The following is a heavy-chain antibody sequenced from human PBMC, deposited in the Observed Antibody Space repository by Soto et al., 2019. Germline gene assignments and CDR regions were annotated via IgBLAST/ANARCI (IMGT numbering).Heavy chain of an antibody. J-gene: IGHJ2*01. CDR2: ILYTGVT. D-gene: IGHD3-22*01. Sequence: QVQLQESGPGLVKPSETLSLTCSVSGGSVSNASFYWTWIRQAPGTGLEYIGYILYTGVTNYNPSLSSRVTTSLDTAKNHFSLKLNTMTAADAAVYYCVRVLDSSWYADLWGRGTLVTVSS. V-gene: IGHV4-61*03. CDR3: VRVLDSSWYADL. CDR1: GGSVSNASFY.